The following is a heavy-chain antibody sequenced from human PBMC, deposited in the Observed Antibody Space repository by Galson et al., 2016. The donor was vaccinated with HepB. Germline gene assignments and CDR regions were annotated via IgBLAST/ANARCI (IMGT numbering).Heavy chain of an antibody. J-gene: IGHJ4*02. CDR1: VGSIITTSYY. CDR2: IYHTGDS. V-gene: IGHV4-39*01. Sequence: SETLSLTCTVSVGSIITTSYYWGWVRQPPGKTLEWVGSIYHTGDSFPNPSLRSRRTMSADSSKNQFSLTLHSVSVADTAVYYCVGLRGYSHFHDYWGQGSRVIVSA. D-gene: IGHD3-10*01. CDR3: VGLRGYSHFHDY.